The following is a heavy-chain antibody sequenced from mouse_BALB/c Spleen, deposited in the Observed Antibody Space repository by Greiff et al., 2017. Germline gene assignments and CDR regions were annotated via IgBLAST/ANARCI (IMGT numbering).Heavy chain of an antibody. Sequence: QVQLQQSGAELMKPGASVKISCKATGYTFSSYWIEWVKQRPGNGLEWIGEILPGSGSTNYNEKFKGKATFTADTSSNTAYMQHSSRTSEDAAAYYCGRTYGSKDIDYWGQGTTLTVSS. CDR1: GYTFSSYW. CDR3: GRTYGSKDIDY. V-gene: IGHV1-9*01. J-gene: IGHJ2*01. CDR2: ILPGSGST. D-gene: IGHD1-1*01.